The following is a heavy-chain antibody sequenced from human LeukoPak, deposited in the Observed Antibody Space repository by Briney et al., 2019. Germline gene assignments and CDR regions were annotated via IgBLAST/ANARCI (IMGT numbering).Heavy chain of an antibody. V-gene: IGHV3-30*02. CDR3: AKDGTRLWFGELDY. CDR2: IWYDGSNK. J-gene: IGHJ4*02. Sequence: GGSLRLSCAASGFTFSSYGMHWVRQAPGKGLEWVAVIWYDGSNKYYADSVKGRFTISRDNSKNTLYLQMNSQRAEDTAVYYCAKDGTRLWFGELDYWGQGTLVTVSS. D-gene: IGHD3-10*01. CDR1: GFTFSSYG.